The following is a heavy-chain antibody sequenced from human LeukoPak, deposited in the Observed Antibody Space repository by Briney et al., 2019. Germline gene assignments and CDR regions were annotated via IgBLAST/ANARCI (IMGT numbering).Heavy chain of an antibody. CDR2: IYYSGSA. D-gene: IGHD6-13*01. CDR3: ARHRYYSNNWGEFDP. J-gene: IGHJ5*02. Sequence: SSETLSLTCTVSAGSISTSSYYCGWIRQSPKKGLEWIGSIYYSGSAYYNPSLKSRVTITVDTSKNQFSLKLNSVTVADTAVYYCARHRYYSNNWGEFDPWGQGTLVTVSS. CDR1: AGSISTSSYY. V-gene: IGHV4-39*01.